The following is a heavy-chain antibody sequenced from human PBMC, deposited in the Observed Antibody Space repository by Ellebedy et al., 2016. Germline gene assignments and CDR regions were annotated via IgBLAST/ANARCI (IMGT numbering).Heavy chain of an antibody. CDR3: ARDGREWSRDL. CDR2: IYYSGST. V-gene: IGHV4-61*08. D-gene: IGHD2-8*01. J-gene: IGHJ4*02. Sequence: SETLSLXXTVSGGSINSGGYYWSWIRQPPGKGLEWIGYIYYSGSTNYNPSLKSRVTMSVDTSKKRFSLKLSSVTAEDTAVYYCARDGREWSRDLWGQGTLVTVSS. CDR1: GGSINSGGYY.